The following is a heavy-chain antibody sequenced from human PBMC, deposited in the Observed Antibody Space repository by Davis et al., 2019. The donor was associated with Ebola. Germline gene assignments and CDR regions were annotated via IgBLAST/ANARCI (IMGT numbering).Heavy chain of an antibody. CDR3: ARGPASGVPPDWFDP. J-gene: IGHJ5*02. CDR1: GFTFSSYS. D-gene: IGHD2-8*01. Sequence: GGPLRPSCAAPGFTFSSYSMNWVRQAPGKGLEWVSSISISSYIYYADSVKGRFTISRDNAKNSLYLQMNSLRAEDTAVYYCARGPASGVPPDWFDPWGQGTLVTVSS. V-gene: IGHV3-21*01. CDR2: ISISSYI.